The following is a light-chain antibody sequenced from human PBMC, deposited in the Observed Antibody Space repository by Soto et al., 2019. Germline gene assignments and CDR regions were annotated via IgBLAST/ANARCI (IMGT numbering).Light chain of an antibody. CDR2: NND. J-gene: IGLJ3*02. Sequence: QSVLTQPPSASGTPGQRVTISCSGSSANIGSNTVKWYQQLPGTAPKLLIYNNDQRPSGVPDRLSGSKSGNSASLIISGLQSEDEADYYCAECDESMNCWVFGGGTQLTVL. CDR3: AECDESMNCWV. CDR1: SANIGSNT. V-gene: IGLV1-44*01.